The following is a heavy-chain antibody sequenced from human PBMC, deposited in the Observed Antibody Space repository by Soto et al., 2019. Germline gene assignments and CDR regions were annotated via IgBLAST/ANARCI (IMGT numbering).Heavy chain of an antibody. V-gene: IGHV3-23*01. D-gene: IGHD2-2*01. CDR1: GFTFSRYV. J-gene: IGHJ4*02. CDR2: INSNGGST. Sequence: EVQLLESGGGLVQPGGSLRLSCVASGFTFSRYVMTWVRQAPGKGLEWVSTINSNGGSTYYTDSVKGRFTISRDNSKNSLYLQMNGLRDEDTAVYFCARVPDLDYCSRTSCLYYFDYWGQGALVTVSS. CDR3: ARVPDLDYCSRTSCLYYFDY.